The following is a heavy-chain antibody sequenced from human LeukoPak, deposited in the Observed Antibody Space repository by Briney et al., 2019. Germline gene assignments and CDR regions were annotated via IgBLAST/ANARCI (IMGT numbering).Heavy chain of an antibody. D-gene: IGHD2-2*02. CDR3: AKVAGRYCSSTSCYRRGEFDY. CDR2: IRYDGSNK. CDR1: GFTFSSYG. V-gene: IGHV3-30*02. J-gene: IGHJ4*02. Sequence: GGSLRLSCAASGFTFSSYGMHWVRQAPGKGLEWVAFIRYDGSNKYYADSVKGRFTISRDNSKNTLYLQMNSLRAEDTAVYYCAKVAGRYCSSTSCYRRGEFDYWGQGTLVTVSS.